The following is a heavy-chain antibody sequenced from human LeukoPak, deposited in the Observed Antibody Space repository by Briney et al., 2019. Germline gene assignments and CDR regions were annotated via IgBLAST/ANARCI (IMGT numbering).Heavy chain of an antibody. CDR3: ARLGLDPTRIDY. CDR1: GGSFSGYY. V-gene: IGHV4-34*01. D-gene: IGHD6-13*01. Sequence: SETLSLTCAVYGGSFSGYYWSWIRQPPGKGLEWIGEINHSGSTNYNPSLKSRVTISVDTSKNQFSLKLSSVTAADTAVYYCARLGLDPTRIDYWGQGTLVTVSS. CDR2: INHSGST. J-gene: IGHJ4*02.